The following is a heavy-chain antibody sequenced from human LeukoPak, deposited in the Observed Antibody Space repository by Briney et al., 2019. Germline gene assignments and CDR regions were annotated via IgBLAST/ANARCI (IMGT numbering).Heavy chain of an antibody. CDR3: ARMQRVTTVTTILYYLDC. Sequence: KPSETLSLTCTVSGGFISSSSYYWGWIRQPPGKGLEWIGSIYYRGSTYYNPSLKSRVTISVDTSKNQFSLKLSSVTAADTAVYYCARMQRVTTVTTILYYLDCWGQGTLVTVSS. J-gene: IGHJ4*02. D-gene: IGHD4-17*01. CDR1: GGFISSSSYY. CDR2: IYYRGST. V-gene: IGHV4-39*01.